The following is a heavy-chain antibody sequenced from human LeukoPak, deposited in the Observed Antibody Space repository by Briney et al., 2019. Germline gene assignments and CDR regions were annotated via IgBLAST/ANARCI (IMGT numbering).Heavy chain of an antibody. J-gene: IGHJ4*02. CDR1: GGSIITTNW. CDR3: TRGSGAFSPFGF. V-gene: IGHV4-4*02. Sequence: SETLSLTCAVSGGSIITTNWWSWVRQPPGKGLEWIGEVSLKGATNYSPSLESRVSMSIDKSKNHLSLKLRSVTAADTATYYCTRGSGAFSPFGFWGQGTLVTVSS. D-gene: IGHD1-26*01. CDR2: VSLKGAT.